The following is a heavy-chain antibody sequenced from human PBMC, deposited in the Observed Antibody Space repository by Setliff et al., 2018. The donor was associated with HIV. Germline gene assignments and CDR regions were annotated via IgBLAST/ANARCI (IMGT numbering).Heavy chain of an antibody. CDR2: ISSSGNYI. J-gene: IGHJ6*04. D-gene: IGHD3-22*01. V-gene: IGHV3-21*01. CDR1: GFTFSFYS. Sequence: PGGSLRLSCATSGFTFSFYSMNWVRQAPGEGLEWVSSISSSGNYIYYADAVKGRFNISRDNAKNSLYLQMTTLRAEATAVYYCARDSRSFTMIVENQRGMDVWGKGTTVTVSS. CDR3: ARDSRSFTMIVENQRGMDV.